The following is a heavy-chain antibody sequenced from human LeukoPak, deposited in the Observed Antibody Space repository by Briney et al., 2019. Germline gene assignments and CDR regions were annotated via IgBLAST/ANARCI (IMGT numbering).Heavy chain of an antibody. CDR3: AREGSGVAGYFDY. D-gene: IGHD6-19*01. CDR1: GFTFSSYR. Sequence: PGGSLRLSCAASGFTFSSYRMNWVRRAPGKGLEWVSSISSSSSYIYYADSVKGRFTISRDNAKNSLYLQMNSLRAEDTAVYYCAREGSGVAGYFDYWGQGTLVTVSS. CDR2: ISSSSSYI. V-gene: IGHV3-21*01. J-gene: IGHJ4*02.